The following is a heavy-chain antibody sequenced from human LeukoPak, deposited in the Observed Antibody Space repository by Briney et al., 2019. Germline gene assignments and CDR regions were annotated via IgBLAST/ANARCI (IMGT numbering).Heavy chain of an antibody. D-gene: IGHD2-2*01. CDR1: GFTFSSYS. Sequence: GGSLRLSCAASGFTFSSYSMNWVRQAPGKGLEWVSGISWNSGSIGYADSVKGRFTISRDNAKNSLYLQMNSLRAEDTALYYCAKGGKGVVVPAGSLFDYWGQGTLVTVSS. J-gene: IGHJ4*02. CDR2: ISWNSGSI. CDR3: AKGGKGVVVPAGSLFDY. V-gene: IGHV3-9*01.